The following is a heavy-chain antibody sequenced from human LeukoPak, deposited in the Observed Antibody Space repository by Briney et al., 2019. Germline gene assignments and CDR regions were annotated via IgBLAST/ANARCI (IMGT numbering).Heavy chain of an antibody. V-gene: IGHV4-59*12. CDR3: ARSGYYHSGVYNWWFDP. J-gene: IGHJ5*02. D-gene: IGHD3-22*01. Sequence: SETLSLTCTVSGVSISSYYWSWIRQPPGKGLEWIGYIYYSGSTIYNTSLESRVTIFLEKSKNPSFLKLSHLEGAEQAVYYCARSGYYHSGVYNWWFDPWGQGTLVTVSS. CDR1: GVSISSYY. CDR2: IYYSGST.